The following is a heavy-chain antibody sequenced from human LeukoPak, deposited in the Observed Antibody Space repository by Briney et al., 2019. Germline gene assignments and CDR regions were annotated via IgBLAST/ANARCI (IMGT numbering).Heavy chain of an antibody. V-gene: IGHV1-8*03. CDR1: GYTFTSYD. J-gene: IGHJ6*03. CDR2: MNPNSGNT. CDR3: ARGRIAAAVMDV. Sequence: ASVKVSCKASGYTFTSYDINWVRQATGQGLEWMGWMNPNSGNTGYAQRFQGRVTITRNTSISTAYMELSSLRSEDTAVYYCARGRIAAAVMDVWGKGTTVTISS. D-gene: IGHD6-13*01.